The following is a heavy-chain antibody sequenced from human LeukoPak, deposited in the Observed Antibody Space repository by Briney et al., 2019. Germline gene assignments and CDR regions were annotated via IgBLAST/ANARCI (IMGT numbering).Heavy chain of an antibody. Sequence: SETLSLTCTVSGGSISDYYWDWIRQPAGKGLEWVGRIYTSGSTNYHPSLKSRVTMSVDTSKNQFSLRLISVTAADTAVYYCAREPVGSSFDYWGQGTLVTVSS. D-gene: IGHD6-13*01. CDR2: IYTSGST. J-gene: IGHJ4*02. CDR1: GGSISDYY. V-gene: IGHV4-4*07. CDR3: AREPVGSSFDY.